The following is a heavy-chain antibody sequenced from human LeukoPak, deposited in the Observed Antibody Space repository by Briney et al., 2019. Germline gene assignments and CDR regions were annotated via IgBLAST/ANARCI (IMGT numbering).Heavy chain of an antibody. CDR3: ARDPSSYCSSTSCPNNWFDP. CDR1: GYTFISYY. V-gene: IGHV1-46*01. J-gene: IGHJ5*02. CDR2: INPSGGST. Sequence: ASVKVSCKASGYTFISYYMHWVRQAPGQGLEWMGIINPSGGSTSYAQKFQGRVTMTRDMSTSTVYMELSSLRSEDTAVYYCARDPSSYCSSTSCPNNWFDPWGQGTLVTVSS. D-gene: IGHD2-2*01.